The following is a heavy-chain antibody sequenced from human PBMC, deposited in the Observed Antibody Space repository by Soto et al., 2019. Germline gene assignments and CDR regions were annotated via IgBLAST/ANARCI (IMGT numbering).Heavy chain of an antibody. CDR1: GFTFSNGW. V-gene: IGHV3-15*01. CDR3: TTDSTKTFCDGGPCYSVQTKLHDS. D-gene: IGHD2-15*01. J-gene: IGHJ4*02. CDR2: IQRKIAGGTA. Sequence: EVQRVESGGGLVKPGGSLRLSCAASGFTFSNGWMSWVRQAPGKGLEWVGRIQRKIAGGTADYSAPVKGRFSISRDDSRDPLSLQITSLITEDTAVYYCTTDSTKTFCDGGPCYSVQTKLHDSWGQGTLVTVSS.